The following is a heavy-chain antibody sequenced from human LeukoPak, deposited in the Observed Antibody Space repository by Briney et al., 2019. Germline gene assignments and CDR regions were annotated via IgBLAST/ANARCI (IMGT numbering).Heavy chain of an antibody. D-gene: IGHD2-8*01. CDR1: GVSFSDYN. J-gene: IGHJ3*01. V-gene: IGHV4-34*01. CDR3: ASRFCTNTNCLLDAFDV. CDR2: VEHSGNS. Sequence: ASEALSLTCGVHGVSFSDYNWCWIRQPQGQGLEWIGEVEHSGNSNYNPYFTRRITISVAVSKKQFSRRLTSVTAADTAIYYCASRFCTNTNCLLDAFDVWGQGTMVTVSS.